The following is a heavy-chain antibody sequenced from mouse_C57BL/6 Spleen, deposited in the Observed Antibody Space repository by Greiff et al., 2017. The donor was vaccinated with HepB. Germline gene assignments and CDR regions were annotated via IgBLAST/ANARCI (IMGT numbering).Heavy chain of an antibody. CDR2: IDPSDSET. Sequence: VKLQQPGAELVRPGSSVKLSCKASGYTFTSYWMHWVKQRPIQGLEWIGNIDPSDSETHYNQKFKDKATLTVDKSSSTAYMQLSSLTSEDSAVYYCALDWDYYAMDYWGQGTSVTVSS. CDR1: GYTFTSYW. D-gene: IGHD4-1*01. J-gene: IGHJ4*01. CDR3: ALDWDYYAMDY. V-gene: IGHV1-52*01.